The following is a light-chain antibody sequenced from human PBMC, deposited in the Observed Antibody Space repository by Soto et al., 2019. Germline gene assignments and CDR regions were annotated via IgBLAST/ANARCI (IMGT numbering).Light chain of an antibody. CDR3: KSYAGSNTYV. Sequence: QSVLTQPRSASGSPGQSVTISCTGTKNDIGVYDFVSWYQHHPGKAPRLIIYEVVQRPSGVPGRFSGSKSGNTASLTVSGLQAADEADYFCKSYAGSNTYVFGSGTKVTVL. J-gene: IGLJ1*01. CDR1: KNDIGVYDF. V-gene: IGLV2-8*01. CDR2: EVV.